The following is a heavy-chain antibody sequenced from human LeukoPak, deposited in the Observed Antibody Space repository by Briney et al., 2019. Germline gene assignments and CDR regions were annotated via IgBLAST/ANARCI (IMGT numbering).Heavy chain of an antibody. J-gene: IGHJ4*02. CDR2: IIPIFGTA. D-gene: IGHD4-23*01. CDR3: ATTLYGGNSVVFLLDY. Sequence: SVKVACKASGYTFTGYYLHWVRQAPGQGLEWMGGIIPIFGTANYAQKFQGRVTITADESTSTAYMELSSLRSEDTAVYYCATTLYGGNSVVFLLDYWGQGTLVTVSS. CDR1: GYTFTGYY. V-gene: IGHV1-69*13.